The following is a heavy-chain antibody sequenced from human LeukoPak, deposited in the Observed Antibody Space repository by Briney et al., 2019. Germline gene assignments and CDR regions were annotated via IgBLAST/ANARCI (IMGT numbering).Heavy chain of an antibody. Sequence: SETLSLTCTVSGGSISSYYWSWIRQPPGKGLEWIGYVYYSGSTNYNPSLKSRVTISVDTSKNQFSLKLSSVTAADTVVYYCARSVEGYCSGSSCYSYYYYMDVWGKGTTVTVSS. CDR3: ARSVEGYCSGSSCYSYYYYMDV. D-gene: IGHD2-15*01. CDR1: GGSISSYY. V-gene: IGHV4-59*01. CDR2: VYYSGST. J-gene: IGHJ6*03.